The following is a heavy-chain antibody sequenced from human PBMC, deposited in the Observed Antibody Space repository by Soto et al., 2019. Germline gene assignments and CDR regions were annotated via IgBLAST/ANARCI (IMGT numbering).Heavy chain of an antibody. CDR3: ARETVGKDYLDV. J-gene: IGHJ6*03. Sequence: QVQLVQSGAEVKEPGASVKVSCKASGYAFNNYDINWVRQAPGQGLEWMGWVNPKSANTGYAPKFQGRVTMTRDNSITTAYMELTSLTSEDTAVYYCARETVGKDYLDVWGKGTTVIVSS. CDR1: GYAFNNYD. CDR2: VNPKSANT. V-gene: IGHV1-8*01. D-gene: IGHD4-17*01.